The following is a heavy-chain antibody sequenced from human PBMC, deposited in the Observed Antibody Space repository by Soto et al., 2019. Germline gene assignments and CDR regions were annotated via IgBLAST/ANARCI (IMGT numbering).Heavy chain of an antibody. CDR2: IYYSGST. V-gene: IGHV4-31*03. CDR1: GGSISSGGYY. Sequence: ASETLSLTCTVSGGSISSGGYYWSWIRQHPGKGLEWIGYIYYSGSTYYNPSLKSRVTISVDTSKNQFSLKLSSVTAADTAVYYCARARLFNYFDYWGQGTLVTVSS. J-gene: IGHJ4*02. CDR3: ARARLFNYFDY.